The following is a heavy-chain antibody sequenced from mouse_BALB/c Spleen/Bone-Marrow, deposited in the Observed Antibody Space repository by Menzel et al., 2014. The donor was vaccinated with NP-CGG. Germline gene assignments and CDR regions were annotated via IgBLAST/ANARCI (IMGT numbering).Heavy chain of an antibody. CDR3: ARHNYDETWFAY. CDR1: GFTFSDYY. J-gene: IGHJ3*01. Sequence: EVKLMESGGGLVQPGGSLKLSCATSGFTFSDYYMYWVRQTPEKRLEWVAYISNGGGSTYYPDTVKGRFTIPRDNAKNTLYLQMSRLKSEDTAMYYCARHNYDETWFAYWGQGTLVTVSA. CDR2: ISNGGGST. V-gene: IGHV5-12*02. D-gene: IGHD2-4*01.